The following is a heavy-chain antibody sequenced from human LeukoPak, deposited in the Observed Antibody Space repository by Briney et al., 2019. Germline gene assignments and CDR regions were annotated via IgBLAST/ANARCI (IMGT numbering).Heavy chain of an antibody. V-gene: IGHV1-2*02. CDR2: INPNSGDT. Sequence: ASVKVSCKTSGYTFIGYYMHWVRQAPGQGLEWMGWINPNSGDTKYAQKFQGRVTMTRDTSISTAYMELTRLRSDDTAVYYCARGGLRVMVYRLYYMDVWGKGTTVTVSS. CDR1: GYTFIGYY. CDR3: ARGGLRVMVYRLYYMDV. J-gene: IGHJ6*03. D-gene: IGHD2-8*01.